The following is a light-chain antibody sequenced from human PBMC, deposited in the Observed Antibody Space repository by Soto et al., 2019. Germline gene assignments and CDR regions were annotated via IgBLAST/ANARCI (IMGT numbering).Light chain of an antibody. V-gene: IGKV4-1*01. CDR3: QQYDSFSVT. Sequence: EIVMTQSPDSLALSLGERTNIKXKSSQSVVFSSHFKKYLGWYQQKPGKAPKFLFSDFSALKRGGPPRFSGSGSGTEFTPTISSRQPEDFATYYGQQYDSFSVTFGQGTKVDIK. J-gene: IGKJ1*01. CDR1: QSVVFSSHFKKY. CDR2: DFS.